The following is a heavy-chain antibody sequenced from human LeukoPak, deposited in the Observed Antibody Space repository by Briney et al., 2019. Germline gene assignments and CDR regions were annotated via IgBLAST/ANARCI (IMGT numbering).Heavy chain of an antibody. Sequence: GGSLRLSCAASGFTFISYGMHWVRQAPGKGLEWVAVICYDGSNKYYADSVKGRFTISRDNSKNTLYLQMNSLRDEDTAGYYCAKDSWFGILSYMDVWGKGTTVTVSS. CDR2: ICYDGSNK. CDR1: GFTFISYG. V-gene: IGHV3-33*06. CDR3: AKDSWFGILSYMDV. D-gene: IGHD3-10*01. J-gene: IGHJ6*03.